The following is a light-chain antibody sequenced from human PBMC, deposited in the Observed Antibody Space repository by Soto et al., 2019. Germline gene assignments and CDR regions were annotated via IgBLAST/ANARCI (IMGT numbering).Light chain of an antibody. Sequence: QAVLTQPPSVSAAPGQKVTISCSGSSSNIGGNSVSWYQQLPGTAPKLLIYDDNKRPSGIPDRFSGSKSGTSATLGITGFQTGDEADHYCRSWDSGLSAYVFGTGTKVTVL. J-gene: IGLJ1*01. CDR3: RSWDSGLSAYV. CDR1: SSNIGGNS. CDR2: DDN. V-gene: IGLV1-51*01.